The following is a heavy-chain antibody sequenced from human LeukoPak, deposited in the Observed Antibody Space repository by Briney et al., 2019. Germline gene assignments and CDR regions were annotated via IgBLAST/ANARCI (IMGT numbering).Heavy chain of an antibody. CDR1: GGSISSSSYY. CDR2: IYYYGST. CDR3: ARHPVNRYFFDY. Sequence: SETLSLTCTVSGGSISSSSYYWGWIRQPPGKGLEWIGSIYYYGSTYYNPSLQSQVTISVDTSKNQFSLKLSSVTAADTAVYYCARHPVNRYFFDYWGQGTLVTVSS. J-gene: IGHJ4*02. V-gene: IGHV4-39*01.